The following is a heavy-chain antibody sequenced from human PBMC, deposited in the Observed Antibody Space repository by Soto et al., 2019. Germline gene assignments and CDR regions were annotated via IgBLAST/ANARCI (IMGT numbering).Heavy chain of an antibody. D-gene: IGHD4-17*01. CDR3: ARDREDGDYGAGEYYFDY. CDR1: GGSISSGDYY. CDR2: IYYSGST. J-gene: IGHJ4*02. Sequence: PSETLSLTCTVSGGSISSGDYYWSWIRQPPGKGLEWIGYIYYSGSTYYNPSLKSRVTISVDTSKNQFSLKLSSVTAADTAVYYCARDREDGDYGAGEYYFDYWGQGTLVTVSS. V-gene: IGHV4-30-4*01.